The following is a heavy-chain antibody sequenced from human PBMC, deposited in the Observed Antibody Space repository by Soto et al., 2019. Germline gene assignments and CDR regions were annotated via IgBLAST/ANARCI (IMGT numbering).Heavy chain of an antibody. CDR1: GYTFTYRH. J-gene: IGHJ3*02. Sequence: QTQLVQSGAEVKKTGSSVKISCRASGYTFTYRHLHWLRQAPGQALEWMGWITPFNGNTNYAPKFHGGVLPNRDASMSTVYLEPRSLRSEDTAMYYCANLASGSDSFDIWGQGKMVNVSS. D-gene: IGHD3-10*01. CDR2: ITPFNGNT. V-gene: IGHV1-45*02. CDR3: ANLASGSDSFDI.